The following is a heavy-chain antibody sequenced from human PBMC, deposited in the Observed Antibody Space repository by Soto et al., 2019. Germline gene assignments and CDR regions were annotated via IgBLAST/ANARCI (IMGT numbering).Heavy chain of an antibody. CDR1: GGSISSGGYY. D-gene: IGHD6-13*01. V-gene: IGHV4-31*03. J-gene: IGHJ4*02. CDR3: AISTKAAAGTGEFDY. CDR2: IYYSGST. Sequence: SETLSLTCTVSGGSISSGGYYWSWIRQHPGKGLEWIGYIYYSGSTYYNPSLKSRVTISVDTSKNQFSLKLSSVTAADTAVYYCAISTKAAAGTGEFDYWGQGTLVTVSS.